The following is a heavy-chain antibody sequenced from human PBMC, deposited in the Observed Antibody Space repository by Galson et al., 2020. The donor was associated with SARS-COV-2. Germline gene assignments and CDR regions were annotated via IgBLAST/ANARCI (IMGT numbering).Heavy chain of an antibody. D-gene: IGHD5-12*01. V-gene: IGHV3-53*01. CDR3: ARGGGYSGYDGAFDI. CDR2: IYSGGST. J-gene: IGHJ3*02. Sequence: GESLKISCAASGFTVSSNYMSWVRQAPGKGLEWVSVIYSGGSTYYADSVKGRFTISRDNSKNTLYLQMNSLRAEDTAVYYCARGGGYSGYDGAFDIWGQGTMVTVSS. CDR1: GFTVSSNY.